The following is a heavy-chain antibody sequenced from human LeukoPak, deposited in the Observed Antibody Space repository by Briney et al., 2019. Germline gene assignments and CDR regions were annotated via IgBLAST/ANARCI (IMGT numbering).Heavy chain of an antibody. D-gene: IGHD2-8*01. Sequence: ASVKLSCNASGYSFTSSSISWVRNPHRQGLEWMGWISAYNGNTTYAQTPLGRVTMTPDTSTRTPYTEKGSLRSADAAVYYSAREDIVLMVYALDTLDYWGQGTLVTVSS. CDR1: GYSFTSSS. CDR3: AREDIVLMVYALDTLDY. J-gene: IGHJ4*02. CDR2: ISAYNGNT. V-gene: IGHV1-18*01.